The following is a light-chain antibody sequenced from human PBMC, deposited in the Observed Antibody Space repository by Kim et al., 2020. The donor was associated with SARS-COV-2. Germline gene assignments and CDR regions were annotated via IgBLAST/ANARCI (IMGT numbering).Light chain of an antibody. J-gene: IGLJ2*01. V-gene: IGLV2-11*03. CDR1: TSDVGGYNY. CDR2: DVT. CDR3: CSYTSTSSRI. Sequence: GQSITISCTGTTSDVGGYNYVSWFQLFPGKAPRLLFYDVTQRPSGVPDRFSGSKSGNTASLTISGLQADDEAEYFCCSYTSTSSRIFGEGTQLTVL.